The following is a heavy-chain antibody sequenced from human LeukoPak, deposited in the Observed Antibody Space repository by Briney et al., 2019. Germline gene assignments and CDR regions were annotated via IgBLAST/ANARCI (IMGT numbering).Heavy chain of an antibody. CDR3: ARDGGIVAVPAANWFDP. V-gene: IGHV1-2*02. CDR2: SNPNSGGT. J-gene: IGHJ5*02. CDR1: GYSFIGYH. Sequence: ASVMVSCKASGYSFIGYHMHWVRQAPGQGLEWMGWSNPNSGGTNYAQKFQGRLTMTRDTSIRTAYMELSRLRADDTAVYYCARDGGIVAVPAANWFDPRGQGTLVTVSS. D-gene: IGHD2-2*01.